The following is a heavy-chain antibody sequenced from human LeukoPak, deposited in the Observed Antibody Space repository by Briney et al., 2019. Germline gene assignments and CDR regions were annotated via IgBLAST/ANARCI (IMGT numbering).Heavy chain of an antibody. CDR3: ARDGGITFGGVIAHGDY. J-gene: IGHJ4*02. D-gene: IGHD3-16*02. CDR1: GFTFSSYS. CDR2: ISSSSSTI. V-gene: IGHV3-48*01. Sequence: GGSLRLSCAASGFTFSSYSMNWVRQAPGKGLEWVSYISSSSSTIYYADSVKGRFTISRDNAKNSLYLQMNSLRAEDTAVYYCARDGGITFGGVIAHGDYWGQGTLVAVSS.